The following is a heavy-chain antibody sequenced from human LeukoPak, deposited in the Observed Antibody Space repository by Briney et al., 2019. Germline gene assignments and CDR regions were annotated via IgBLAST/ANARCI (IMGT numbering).Heavy chain of an antibody. Sequence: ASVKVPCTASGYTFTGYYMHWVRQAPGQGLEWMGWINPNSGGTNYAQKFQGWVTMTRDTSISTAYMELSRLRSDDTAVYYCARDYDFWSGYKFWGQGTLVTVSS. V-gene: IGHV1-2*04. J-gene: IGHJ4*02. CDR1: GYTFTGYY. CDR3: ARDYDFWSGYKF. D-gene: IGHD3-3*01. CDR2: INPNSGGT.